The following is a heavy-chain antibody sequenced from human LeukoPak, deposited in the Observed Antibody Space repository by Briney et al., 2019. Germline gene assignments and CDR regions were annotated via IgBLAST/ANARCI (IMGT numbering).Heavy chain of an antibody. V-gene: IGHV4-39*01. D-gene: IGHD2-2*02. J-gene: IGHJ4*02. CDR3: ASRYFCSSTSCYTFDY. CDR1: GGSISSSSYY. CDR2: IYYSGST. Sequence: SETLSLTCTVSGGSISSSSYYWGWIRQPPGKGLECIGSIYYSGSTYYNPSLKSRVTISVDTSKNQFSLKLSSVTAADTAVYYCASRYFCSSTSCYTFDYWGQGTLVTVSS.